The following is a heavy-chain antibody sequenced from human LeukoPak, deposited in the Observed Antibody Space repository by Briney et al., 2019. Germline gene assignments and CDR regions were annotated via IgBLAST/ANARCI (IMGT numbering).Heavy chain of an antibody. D-gene: IGHD3-3*01. V-gene: IGHV3-23*01. CDR2: ISGSGGST. Sequence: PGGSLRLSCAASGFTFSSYDMSWVRQAPGKGLEWVSGISGSGGSTYYADSVKGRFTISRDNSKNTLYLQMNSLRAEDTAVYYCAKRRDFWSGYCFDYWGQGTLVTVSS. J-gene: IGHJ4*02. CDR1: GFTFSSYD. CDR3: AKRRDFWSGYCFDY.